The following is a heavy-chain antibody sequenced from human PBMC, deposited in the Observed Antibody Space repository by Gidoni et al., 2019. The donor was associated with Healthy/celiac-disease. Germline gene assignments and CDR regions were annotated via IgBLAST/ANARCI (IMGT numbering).Heavy chain of an antibody. Sequence: EVQLVESGGGLVQPGGSLRLSCAASGFTFSSYWMHWVRQAPGKGLVWVSRINSDGSSTSYADSVKDRFTISRDNAKNTLYPQMNSLRAEDTAVYYCARGLRSLWFGELLSLDYWGQGTLVTVSS. CDR2: INSDGSST. CDR1: GFTFSSYW. D-gene: IGHD3-10*01. V-gene: IGHV3-74*01. J-gene: IGHJ4*02. CDR3: ARGLRSLWFGELLSLDY.